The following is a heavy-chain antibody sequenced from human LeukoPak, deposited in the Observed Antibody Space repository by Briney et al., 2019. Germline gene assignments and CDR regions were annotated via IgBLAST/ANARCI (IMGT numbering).Heavy chain of an antibody. V-gene: IGHV3-23*01. CDR2: ISDSGGST. CDR1: GITLSNYG. J-gene: IGHJ3*02. D-gene: IGHD6-13*01. Sequence: GGSLRLSCAVSGITLSNYGMSWVRQAPGKGLEWVAGISDSGGSTNYADSVKGRCTISRHNSKNTLYLEMKSLRAEDTAVYYCARENPAAGTCDAFDIWGQGTMVTVSS. CDR3: ARENPAAGTCDAFDI.